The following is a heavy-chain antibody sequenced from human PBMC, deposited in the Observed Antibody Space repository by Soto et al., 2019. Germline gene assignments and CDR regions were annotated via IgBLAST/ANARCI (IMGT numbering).Heavy chain of an antibody. V-gene: IGHV1-18*01. CDR2: ISGYNGNT. J-gene: IGHJ6*02. CDR1: GYTFTNYG. CDR3: AREGQAPYYYYGMDV. Sequence: RASVKVSCKASGYTFTNYGFSWARQAPGQGLEWMGWISGYNGNTKYAEKFQGRVTMTTDTSTSTAHMELRSLRSDDTAVYYCAREGQAPYYYYGMDVWGQGTAVTVSS.